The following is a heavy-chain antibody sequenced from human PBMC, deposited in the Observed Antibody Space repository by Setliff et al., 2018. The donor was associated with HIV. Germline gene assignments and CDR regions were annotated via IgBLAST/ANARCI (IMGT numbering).Heavy chain of an antibody. D-gene: IGHD4-17*01. CDR3: AREVVDSVTRAWYFDL. J-gene: IGHJ2*01. CDR2: ISYGGSNK. Sequence: PGGSLRLSCAASGFTFSSYAMHWVRQAPGKGLEWVAVISYGGSNKYYADSVKGRFTISRDNAKDSLYLQMNSLRAGDTAMYYCAREVVDSVTRAWYFDLWGRGTLVTVSS. V-gene: IGHV3-30*07. CDR1: GFTFSSYA.